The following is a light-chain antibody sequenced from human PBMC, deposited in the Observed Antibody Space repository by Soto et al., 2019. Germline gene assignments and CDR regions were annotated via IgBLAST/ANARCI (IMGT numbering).Light chain of an antibody. CDR2: DNS. J-gene: IGLJ1*01. V-gene: IGLV1-40*01. Sequence: ALTQAPSVSGAPGQRVTISCTGSSSNIGAGYDVHWYQQLPGTAPEVLIYDNSNRPSGVPDRFSGSKSGTSASLAITGLQAEDEADYSCQSYDSSLSGYVFGTGTQVTVL. CDR3: QSYDSSLSGYV. CDR1: SSNIGAGYD.